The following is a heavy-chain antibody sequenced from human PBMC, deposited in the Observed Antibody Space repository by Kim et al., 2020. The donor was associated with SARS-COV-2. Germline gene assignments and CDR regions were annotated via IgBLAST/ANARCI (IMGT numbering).Heavy chain of an antibody. J-gene: IGHJ4*02. CDR1: GGSFSGYY. CDR2: INHSGST. V-gene: IGHV4-34*01. CDR3: ARGYSSGWYRYQYDY. D-gene: IGHD6-19*01. Sequence: SETLSLTCAVYGGSFSGYYWSWIRQPPGKGLEWIGEINHSGSTNYNPSLKSRVTISVDTSKNQFSLKLSSVTAADTAVYYCARGYSSGWYRYQYDYWGQGTLVTVSS.